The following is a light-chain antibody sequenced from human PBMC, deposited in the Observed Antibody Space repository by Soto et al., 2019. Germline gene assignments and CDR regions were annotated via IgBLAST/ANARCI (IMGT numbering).Light chain of an antibody. V-gene: IGLV2-8*01. J-gene: IGLJ2*01. CDR1: SSDVGGYNY. Sequence: QSALTQPPSASGSPGHSVTISCTGTSSDVGGYNYVSWYQQHPGKAPQLMIYEVSRRPSWVPDRFSGSKSGNTASLTVSGLQAEDEADYYCSSYAGSNNLLFGGGTKLTVL. CDR2: EVS. CDR3: SSYAGSNNLL.